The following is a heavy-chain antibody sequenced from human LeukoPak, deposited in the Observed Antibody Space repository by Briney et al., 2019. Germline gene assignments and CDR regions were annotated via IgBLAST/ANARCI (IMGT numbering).Heavy chain of an antibody. Sequence: SETLSLTCTVSGGSISSHHWGWIRQPPGKGLEWIGTIFYTGNTYYSPSLKTRVTMSVATSKNHFSLNLSSVTAADTAFYSCARRAAAAGTIPEYYFDYWGQGTLVTVSS. CDR3: ARRAAAAGTIPEYYFDY. D-gene: IGHD6-13*01. J-gene: IGHJ4*02. CDR1: GGSISSHH. V-gene: IGHV4-39*02. CDR2: IFYTGNT.